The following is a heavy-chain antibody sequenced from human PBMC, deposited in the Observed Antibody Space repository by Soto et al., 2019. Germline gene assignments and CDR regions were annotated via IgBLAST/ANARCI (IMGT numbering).Heavy chain of an antibody. CDR2: ISAYNGNT. CDR3: AREVVGDFWSGYYYYSWFDP. D-gene: IGHD3-3*01. J-gene: IGHJ5*02. CDR1: GYTFTSYG. V-gene: IGHV1-18*01. Sequence: VSVKVSCKASGYTFTSYGIIWVRQAPGQGLEWMGWISAYNGNTNYAQKLQGRVTMTTDTSTSTAYMELRSLRSDDTAVYYCAREVVGDFWSGYYYYSWFDPWGQGTLVTVSS.